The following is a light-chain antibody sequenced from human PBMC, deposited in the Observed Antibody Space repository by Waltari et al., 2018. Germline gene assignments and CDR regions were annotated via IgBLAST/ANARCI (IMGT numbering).Light chain of an antibody. CDR2: VNSDGSH. CDR1: SGHSSNI. CDR3: QTGGHGTWV. J-gene: IGLJ3*02. Sequence: QLVLTQSPSASASLGASVKLTCTLSSGHSSNIIAWLQQQPEKGPRYLMKVNSDGSHSKGDDIPDRFSGSSSGAERYLTISSAQSEDEADYYCQTGGHGTWVFGGGTTLTVL. V-gene: IGLV4-69*01.